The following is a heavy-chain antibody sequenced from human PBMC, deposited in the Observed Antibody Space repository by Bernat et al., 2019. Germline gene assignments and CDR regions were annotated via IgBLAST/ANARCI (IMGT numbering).Heavy chain of an antibody. D-gene: IGHD6-19*01. Sequence: QLQLQESGPGLVKPSETLSLTCTVSGGSISSSSYYWGWIRQPPGKGLEWIGSIYYSGSTYYNPSLKSRVTISVDKSKNQFCLKLSSVTAADTAVYYCASSVMDSSGRYLGVYYYQGMDVWGQGTTVTVS. V-gene: IGHV4-39*01. CDR2: IYYSGST. CDR1: GGSISSSSYY. CDR3: ASSVMDSSGRYLGVYYYQGMDV. J-gene: IGHJ6*02.